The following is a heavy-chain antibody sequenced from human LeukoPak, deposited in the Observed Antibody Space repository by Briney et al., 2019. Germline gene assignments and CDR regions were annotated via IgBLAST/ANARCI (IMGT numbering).Heavy chain of an antibody. Sequence: PGGSLRLSCAASGFTVSSNYMSWVRQAPGKGLEWVSVIYSGGSTYYADSVKGRFTISRDNSKNTLYLQMNSLRAEDTAVYYCAKPAVAGDLNAFDIWGQGTMVTVSS. CDR2: IYSGGST. CDR3: AKPAVAGDLNAFDI. CDR1: GFTVSSNY. V-gene: IGHV3-53*01. D-gene: IGHD6-19*01. J-gene: IGHJ3*02.